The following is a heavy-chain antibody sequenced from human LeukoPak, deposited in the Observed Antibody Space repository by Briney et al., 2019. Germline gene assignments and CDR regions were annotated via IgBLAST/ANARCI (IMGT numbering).Heavy chain of an antibody. CDR1: GFTFSSYG. V-gene: IGHV3-33*06. D-gene: IGHD2-15*01. CDR3: AKDLASCSGGCCYPDAFDI. CDR2: IWYDGSNK. J-gene: IGHJ3*02. Sequence: GGSLRLSCAASGFTFSSYGMHWVRQAPGKGLEWVAVIWYDGSNKYYADSVKGRFTISRDNSKNTLYLQMNSLRAEDTAVYYCAKDLASCSGGCCYPDAFDIWGQGTMVTVSS.